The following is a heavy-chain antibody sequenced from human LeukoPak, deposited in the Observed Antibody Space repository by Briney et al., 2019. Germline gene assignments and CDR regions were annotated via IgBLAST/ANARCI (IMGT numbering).Heavy chain of an antibody. D-gene: IGHD6-6*01. J-gene: IGHJ5*02. Sequence: GGSLRLSCAASGFTFSSYGMHWVRQAPGKGLEWVAFIRYDGSNKYYADSVKGRFTISRDNSKNTLYLQMNSLRAEDTAVYYCAIIPISSIAARGGFDPWGQGTLVTVSS. CDR3: AIIPISSIAARGGFDP. CDR1: GFTFSSYG. V-gene: IGHV3-30*02. CDR2: IRYDGSNK.